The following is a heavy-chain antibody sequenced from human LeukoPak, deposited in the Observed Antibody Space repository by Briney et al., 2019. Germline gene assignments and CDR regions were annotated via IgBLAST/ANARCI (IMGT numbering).Heavy chain of an antibody. CDR2: IYYSGST. D-gene: IGHD3-3*01. V-gene: IGHV4-59*08. Sequence: SETLSLTCTVSGGSMSSHYWSWIRQPPGKGLEGIGYIYYSGSTSYNPSLKRRVTISVDTSKNQFSLHLNSVTAADTAVYYCARHVLSGYLNYWYFDLWGRGTLVTVSS. CDR1: GGSMSSHY. J-gene: IGHJ2*01. CDR3: ARHVLSGYLNYWYFDL.